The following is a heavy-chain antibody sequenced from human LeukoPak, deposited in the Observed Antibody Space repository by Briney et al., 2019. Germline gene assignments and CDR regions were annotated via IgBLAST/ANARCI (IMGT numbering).Heavy chain of an antibody. CDR3: ARDGITGTIGDYYYYGMDV. D-gene: IGHD1-20*01. J-gene: IGHJ6*02. CDR1: GGSISSYY. CDR2: IYYSGST. Sequence: SETLSLTCTVSGGSISSYYWSWIRQPPGKGLEWIGYIYYSGSTNYNPSLKSRVTISVDTSKNQFSLKLSSVTAADTAVYYCARDGITGTIGDYYYYGMDVWGQGTTVTVSS. V-gene: IGHV4-59*01.